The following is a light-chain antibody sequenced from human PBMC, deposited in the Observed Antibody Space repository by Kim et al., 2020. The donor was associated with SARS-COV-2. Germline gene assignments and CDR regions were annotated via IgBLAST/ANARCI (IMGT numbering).Light chain of an antibody. CDR1: QTISGTY. J-gene: IGKJ1*01. V-gene: IGKV3-20*01. Sequence: SPGERATISCTSSQTISGTYLAWDQQTPGQAPRVLIHGASSRATGIPDRFSGSGSGTDFTLTISRLEPEDFAVYYCQQYGGSPWTFGHGTKVDIK. CDR3: QQYGGSPWT. CDR2: GAS.